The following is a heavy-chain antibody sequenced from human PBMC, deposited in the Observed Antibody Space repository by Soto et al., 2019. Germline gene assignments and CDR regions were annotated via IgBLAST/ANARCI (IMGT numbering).Heavy chain of an antibody. V-gene: IGHV4-31*03. CDR2: IYYSGST. CDR3: AVSGSYHEGDAFDI. Sequence: SETLSLSCTVSGGSISSGVYYGSWIREHPGKGLEWIWYIYYSGSTYYNPSLKSRVTISVDTSKNQFSLKLSSVTAADTAVYYCAVSGSYHEGDAFDIWGQGTMVTVSS. D-gene: IGHD1-26*01. J-gene: IGHJ3*02. CDR1: GGSISSGVYY.